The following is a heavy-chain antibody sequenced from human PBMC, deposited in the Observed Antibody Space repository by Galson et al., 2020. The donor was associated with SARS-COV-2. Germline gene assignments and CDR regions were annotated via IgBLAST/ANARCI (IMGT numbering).Heavy chain of an antibody. J-gene: IGHJ6*02. CDR3: ARVGMAAAGTYYYYYYGMDV. Sequence: ASVKVSCEASGYTFTGYYMHWVRQAPGQGLEWMGLINPNSGGTNYAQKFQGRVTMTRDTSISTAYMELSRLRSDDTAVYYCARVGMAAAGTYYYYYYGMDVWGQGTTVTVSS. D-gene: IGHD6-13*01. V-gene: IGHV1-2*02. CDR2: INPNSGGT. CDR1: GYTFTGYY.